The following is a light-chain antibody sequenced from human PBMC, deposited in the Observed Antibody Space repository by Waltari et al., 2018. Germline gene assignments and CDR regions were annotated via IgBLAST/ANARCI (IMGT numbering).Light chain of an antibody. V-gene: IGKV4-1*01. J-gene: IGKJ2*01. CDR3: QQYYSTPPHT. CDR1: QSVLYSSNNKNY. CDR2: WAS. Sequence: DIVMTQSPDSLAVSLGERATINCKSSQSVLYSSNNKNYLAWYQRKPGQPPKLLIYWASTRESGVPDRFSGCGSGTDFTLTISSLQAEDVAVYYCQQYYSTPPHTFGQGTKLEIK.